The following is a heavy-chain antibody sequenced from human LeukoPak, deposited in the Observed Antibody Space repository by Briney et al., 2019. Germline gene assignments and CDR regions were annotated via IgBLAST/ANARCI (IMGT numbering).Heavy chain of an antibody. J-gene: IGHJ4*02. D-gene: IGHD6-19*01. Sequence: GGSLRLSCAASGFSFRSYAMSWVRQAPGKGLEWVSAISGSGGSTYYADSVKGRFTISRDNSKNTLYLQMNSLRAEDTAVYYCANVWGSGWTFDYWGQGTLVTVSS. CDR3: ANVWGSGWTFDY. CDR2: ISGSGGST. CDR1: GFSFRSYA. V-gene: IGHV3-23*01.